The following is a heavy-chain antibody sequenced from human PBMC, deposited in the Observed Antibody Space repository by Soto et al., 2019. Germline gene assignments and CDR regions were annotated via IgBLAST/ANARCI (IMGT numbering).Heavy chain of an antibody. V-gene: IGHV3-23*01. CDR2: ISGSGGST. CDR1: GSSVTDNY. Sequence: GGSLSLSGAASGSSVTDNYIMWVRHAPGNGREWVSAISGSGGSTYYADAVKGRFTISRDNSKSTLFLQMNSLRAEDTAVYYCATRRDASYYYYGMDVWGQGTTVTVSS. CDR3: ATRRDASYYYYGMDV. J-gene: IGHJ6*02. D-gene: IGHD2-2*01.